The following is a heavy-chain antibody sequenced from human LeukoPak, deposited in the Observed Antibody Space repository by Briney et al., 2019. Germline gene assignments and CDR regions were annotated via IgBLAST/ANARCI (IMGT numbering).Heavy chain of an antibody. V-gene: IGHV3-7*04. D-gene: IGHD5-12*01. CDR1: GFTFTTNG. Sequence: PGGSLRLSCTASGFTFTTNGMTWVRQAPGKGLEWVADINQDGGEQNSVDSVKGRFTIYRDNAEKSLYLQMNSLRAEDTAVYFCARILNAYENCDNWGEGTLVTVSS. CDR3: ARILNAYENCDN. J-gene: IGHJ4*02. CDR2: INQDGGEQ.